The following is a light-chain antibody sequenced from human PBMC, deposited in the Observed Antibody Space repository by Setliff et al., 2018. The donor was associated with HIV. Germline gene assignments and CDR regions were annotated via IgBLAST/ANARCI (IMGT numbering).Light chain of an antibody. Sequence: QSALPQPASVSGSPGQSITISCTGTSSDVGGYNYVSWYQQHPGKAPKLIIYEVTNRPSGVSNRFSGSKSGNTASLTISGLQAEDEADYYCSSYRSSDTGVFGTGTKVT. CDR2: EVT. J-gene: IGLJ1*01. V-gene: IGLV2-14*01. CDR3: SSYRSSDTGV. CDR1: SSDVGGYNY.